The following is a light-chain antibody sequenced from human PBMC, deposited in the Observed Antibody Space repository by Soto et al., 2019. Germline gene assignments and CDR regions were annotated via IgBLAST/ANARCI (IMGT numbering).Light chain of an antibody. CDR2: GAS. J-gene: IGKJ1*01. V-gene: IGKV3-15*01. Sequence: EIVMTQSPATLSVSPGERATLSCRASQSVSSNLAWYQQKPGQAPRLLIYGASTRATGIPARFSGSGSGTEFTLTISSLQSEDFAVHYCQQYNKWPPMAFGQGTKVEIK. CDR3: QQYNKWPPMA. CDR1: QSVSSN.